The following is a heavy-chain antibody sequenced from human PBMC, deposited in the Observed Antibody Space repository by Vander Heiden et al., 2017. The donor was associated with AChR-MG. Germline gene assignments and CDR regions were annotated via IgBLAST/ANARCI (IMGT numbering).Heavy chain of an antibody. CDR1: GFTFSNAW. CDR2: IKSKTDGGTT. Sequence: GSGGGLVKPGGSLSLSCAASGFTFSNAWMSWVRQAPGKGLEWVGRIKSKTDGGTTDYAAPVKGRFTISRDDSKNTLYLQMNSLKTEDTAVYYCTTNRGYCSGGSCYYFDYWGHRTLVTVSS. V-gene: IGHV3-15*01. D-gene: IGHD2-15*01. CDR3: TTNRGYCSGGSCYYFDY. J-gene: IGHJ4*01.